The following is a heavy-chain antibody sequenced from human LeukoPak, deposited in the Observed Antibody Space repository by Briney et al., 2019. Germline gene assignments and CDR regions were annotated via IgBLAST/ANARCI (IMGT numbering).Heavy chain of an antibody. CDR2: INPSGGST. CDR3: ARDLSKVATHDEPDDY. D-gene: IGHD5-12*01. J-gene: IGHJ4*02. Sequence: ASVKISCKASGYTFTSYYMHWVRQAPGQGLEWMGIINPSGGSTSYAQKFQGRVTMTRDTSTSTVYMELSSLRSEDTAVYYCARDLSKVATHDEPDDYWGQGTLVTVSS. V-gene: IGHV1-46*01. CDR1: GYTFTSYY.